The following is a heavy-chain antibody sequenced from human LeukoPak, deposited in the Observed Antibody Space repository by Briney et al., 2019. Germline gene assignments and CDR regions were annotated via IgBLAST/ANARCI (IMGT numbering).Heavy chain of an antibody. V-gene: IGHV1-3*01. CDR1: GYTFTSYA. D-gene: IGHD6-19*01. CDR2: INAGNGNT. J-gene: IGHJ4*02. CDR3: ARPTPHRIAVGPLDY. Sequence: GASVKVSCKASGYTFTSYAMHWVRQAPGQRLEWMGWINAGNGNTKYSQKFQGRVTITRDTSASTAYMELSSLRSEDTAVYYCARPTPHRIAVGPLDYWGQGTLVTVSS.